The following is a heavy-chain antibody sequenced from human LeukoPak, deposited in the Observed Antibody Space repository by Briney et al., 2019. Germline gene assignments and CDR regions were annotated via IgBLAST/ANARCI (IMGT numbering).Heavy chain of an antibody. CDR2: VYNSGST. CDR1: GGSVSSYY. J-gene: IGHJ3*02. Sequence: SETLSLTCTVSGGSVSSYYWSWVRQPPGEGLEWIAYVYNSGSTNYNPSLKSRVTISVDRSKDQFSLKMNSVTAADTAVYYCVRDWEGFNFDIWGQGTMVTVSS. D-gene: IGHD1-26*01. CDR3: VRDWEGFNFDI. V-gene: IGHV4-59*02.